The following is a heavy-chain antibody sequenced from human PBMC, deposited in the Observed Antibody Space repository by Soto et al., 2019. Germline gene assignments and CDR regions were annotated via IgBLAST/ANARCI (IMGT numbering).Heavy chain of an antibody. J-gene: IGHJ4*02. V-gene: IGHV3-23*01. CDR2: MSGRGGSV. CDR1: GFTFSAYA. Sequence: EVQLLESGGGWVQPGGSLRLSCAGSGFTFSAYAISWVRQAPGKGLEWVSAMSGRGGSVYYADSGKGRFTISRDNSKNTVYLQMSSLRGEDTAIYYCAKTFGSNWLLDYWGRGTLVTVSS. CDR3: AKTFGSNWLLDY. D-gene: IGHD6-13*01.